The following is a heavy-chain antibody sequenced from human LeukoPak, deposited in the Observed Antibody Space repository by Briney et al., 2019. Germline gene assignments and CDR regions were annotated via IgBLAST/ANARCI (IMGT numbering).Heavy chain of an antibody. CDR3: ATETNGRHYDY. D-gene: IGHD1-14*01. V-gene: IGHV3-21*06. Sequence: GGSLRLSCTTSGLTFSTSGFNWVRQAPGKGLEWVASIGPTGFDRYHADSIKGRFHISRDNANNFLYLQMDSLRAEDTAVYYCATETNGRHYDYWGQGTLLTVSS. J-gene: IGHJ4*02. CDR1: GLTFSTSG. CDR2: IGPTGFDR.